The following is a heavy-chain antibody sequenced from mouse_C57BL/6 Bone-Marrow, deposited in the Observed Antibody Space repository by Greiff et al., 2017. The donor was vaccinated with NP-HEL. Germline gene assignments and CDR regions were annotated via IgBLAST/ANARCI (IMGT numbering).Heavy chain of an antibody. J-gene: IGHJ3*01. CDR2: INPSSGYT. CDR1: GYTFTSYW. D-gene: IGHD2-4*01. CDR3: ARRGYYDYDGPWFAY. Sequence: QVQLQQSGAELAKPGASVKLSCKASGYTFTSYWMHWVKQRPGPGLEWIGYINPSSGYTKYNQKFKDKATVTSDKSSSTAYMQLSSLTYEDSAVYYCARRGYYDYDGPWFAYWGQGTLVTVSA. V-gene: IGHV1-7*01.